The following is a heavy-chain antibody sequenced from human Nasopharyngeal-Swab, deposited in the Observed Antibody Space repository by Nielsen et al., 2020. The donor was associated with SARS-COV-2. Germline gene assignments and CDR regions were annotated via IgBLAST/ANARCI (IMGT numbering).Heavy chain of an antibody. V-gene: IGHV2-5*02. J-gene: IGHJ6*03. CDR3: AHITRGLERDTIFGVPLASLSYYYMDV. D-gene: IGHD3-3*01. Sequence: SGPTLVKPTQTLTLTCSFSGFSLTTSGVGVAWIRQPPGKALEWLAIIYWDDDQRSNPSLKSRLTITKDTSKDQVVLTLTNMGPVDSGTYYCAHITRGLERDTIFGVPLASLSYYYMDVWGKGTTVTVS. CDR1: GFSLTTSGVG. CDR2: IYWDDDQ.